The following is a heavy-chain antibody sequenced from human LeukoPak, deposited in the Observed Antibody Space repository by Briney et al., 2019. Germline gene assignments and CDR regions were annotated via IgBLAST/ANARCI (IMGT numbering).Heavy chain of an antibody. CDR1: GFTFSNYA. CDR2: ILRIGGST. D-gene: IGHD3-9*01. CDR3: AKRGDYYVLTGYYVPDY. V-gene: IGHV3-23*01. Sequence: GGSLRLSCAASGFTFSNYAMSWVRQAPGKGLEWVSGILRIGGSTYYAHSVKGQFTVSRDNSRSTLYLQMKSLRAADTALYYCAKRGDYYVLTGYYVPDYWGQGTRVTVSS. J-gene: IGHJ4*02.